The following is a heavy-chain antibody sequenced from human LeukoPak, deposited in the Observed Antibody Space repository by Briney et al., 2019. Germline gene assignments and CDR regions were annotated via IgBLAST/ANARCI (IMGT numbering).Heavy chain of an antibody. J-gene: IGHJ4*02. CDR2: ISYDGSNK. CDR1: GFTFSSYA. Sequence: GGSLRLSCAASGFTFSSYAMHWVRQAPGKGLEWVAVISYDGSNKYYADPVKGRFTISRDNAKNSLYLQMNSLRAEDTAVYYCARVISGGLLSFDYWGQGTLVTVSS. V-gene: IGHV3-30*04. CDR3: ARVISGGLLSFDY. D-gene: IGHD3-3*01.